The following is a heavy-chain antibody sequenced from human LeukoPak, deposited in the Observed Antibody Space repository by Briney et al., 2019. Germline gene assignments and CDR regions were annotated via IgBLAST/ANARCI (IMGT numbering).Heavy chain of an antibody. D-gene: IGHD2-2*01. J-gene: IGHJ4*02. Sequence: ASVKVSCKASGYSFTNYYMHWVRQAPGQGLEWMGVINPSGGSTSYAQKFQGRVTMTRDTFTSTVYMELSSLRSEDTAVYYCARYCSSTSCYEEVFDNWGQGTLVTVSS. V-gene: IGHV1-46*01. CDR1: GYSFTNYY. CDR3: ARYCSSTSCYEEVFDN. CDR2: INPSGGST.